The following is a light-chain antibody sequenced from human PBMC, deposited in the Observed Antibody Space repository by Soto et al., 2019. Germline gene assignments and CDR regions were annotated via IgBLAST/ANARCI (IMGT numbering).Light chain of an antibody. V-gene: IGLV4-69*01. CDR2: INSDGSH. CDR3: QAWDAGVV. J-gene: IGLJ2*01. CDR1: PGHSTYA. Sequence: QSVLSQSPSASASLGASVTLTCTLTPGHSTYAIAWYQQRPGQGPTFLMKINSDGSHTKGAGIPDRFSGSSSGAERYLTISNLQSEDEADYYCQAWDAGVVFGGGTKVTVL.